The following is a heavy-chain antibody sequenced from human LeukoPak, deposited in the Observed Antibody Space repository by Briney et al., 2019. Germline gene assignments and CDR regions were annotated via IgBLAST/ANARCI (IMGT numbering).Heavy chain of an antibody. CDR1: GFTFSSYD. CDR2: INTAGDT. J-gene: IGHJ4*02. D-gene: IGHD3-10*01. Sequence: GGSLRLSCAASGFTFSSYDMHWVRQATGKGLEWVSTINTAGDTYYPGSVKSRFTISRENAKNSLYLQMNSLRAGDTAVYYCARRTFGEFFDYWGQGILVTVSS. V-gene: IGHV3-13*01. CDR3: ARRTFGEFFDY.